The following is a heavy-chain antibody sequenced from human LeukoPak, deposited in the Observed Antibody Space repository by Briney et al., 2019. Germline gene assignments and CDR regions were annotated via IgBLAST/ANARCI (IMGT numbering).Heavy chain of an antibody. CDR3: TRKNTVTPGGIDY. V-gene: IGHV3-15*01. D-gene: IGHD4-17*01. CDR2: IKSKTDGGTT. J-gene: IGHJ4*02. Sequence: SGGSLRLSCAASGFTFSNAWMSWVRPAAGKGLEWVGCIKSKTDGGTTDYAAPVKGRFTISRDDSKNTLYLQMNSLKTEDTAVYYCTRKNTVTPGGIDYWGQGTLVTVTS. CDR1: GFTFSNAW.